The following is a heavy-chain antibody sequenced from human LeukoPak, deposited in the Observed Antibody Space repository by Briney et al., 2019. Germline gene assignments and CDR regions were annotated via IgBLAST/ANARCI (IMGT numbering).Heavy chain of an antibody. Sequence: PGGSLRLSCAASGFTFSTYWMTWVCQAPGKGLEWVANINQDGSEIYYVDSVKGRFTISRDNAKDSLYLQMNSLRAEDTGLYYCANSYDSSGYHPQLGDYWGQGTLVTVSS. CDR2: INQDGSEI. D-gene: IGHD3-22*01. V-gene: IGHV3-7*01. J-gene: IGHJ4*02. CDR1: GFTFSTYW. CDR3: ANSYDSSGYHPQLGDY.